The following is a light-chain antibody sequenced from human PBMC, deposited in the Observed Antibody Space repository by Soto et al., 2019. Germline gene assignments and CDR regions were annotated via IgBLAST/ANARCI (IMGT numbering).Light chain of an antibody. Sequence: DIVLTQPPLSSPVTLGQPASISCRSSQSLVHSDGNTYFNWLQQRPGQPPRLLIYKISKRFPGVTDRFSCIGAGSDFTLKISRVEAEYVGVYYFMQATLSYTFGQGTKLEIK. J-gene: IGKJ2*01. CDR3: MQATLSYT. CDR2: KIS. CDR1: QSLVHSDGNTY. V-gene: IGKV2-24*01.